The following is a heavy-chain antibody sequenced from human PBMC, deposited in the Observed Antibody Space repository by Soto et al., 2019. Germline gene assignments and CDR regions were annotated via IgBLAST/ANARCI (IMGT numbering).Heavy chain of an antibody. J-gene: IGHJ6*03. CDR2: ISYDGSNK. CDR1: GFTFSSYG. CDR3: AKDSIAVAGNYYYYYYMDV. Sequence: RSLRLSCAASGFTFSSYGMHWVRQAPGKGLEWVAVISYDGSNKYYADSVKGRFTISRDNSKNTLYLQMNSLRAEDTAVYYCAKDSIAVAGNYYYYYYMDVRGKGTTVTVS. V-gene: IGHV3-30*18. D-gene: IGHD6-19*01.